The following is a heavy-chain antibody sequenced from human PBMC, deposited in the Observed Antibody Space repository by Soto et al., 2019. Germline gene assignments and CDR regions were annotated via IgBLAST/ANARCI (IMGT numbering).Heavy chain of an antibody. CDR2: ISYDGSKK. Sequence: VQLVESGGGLVQLGGSRRLSCAASGFTFTSYAMHWVRQAPGKGLEWVATISYDGSKKDYADSVKGRFTISRDNSKNTLYLQMNSLRAEDTAVYYCARDRLYESNTQYYNYGMDVWGQGTTVTVSS. J-gene: IGHJ6*02. V-gene: IGHV3-30-3*01. CDR3: ARDRLYESNTQYYNYGMDV. CDR1: GFTFTSYA. D-gene: IGHD3-22*01.